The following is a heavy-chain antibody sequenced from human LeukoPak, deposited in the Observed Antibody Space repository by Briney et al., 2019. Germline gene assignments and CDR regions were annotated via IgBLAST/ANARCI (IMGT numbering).Heavy chain of an antibody. Sequence: ASVKVSCKASGYTFPSYSMHWVRQAPGQGLEWMGIINPSGGSTSYAQKFQGRVTMTRDTSTNTVYMDLSSLRSEDTAVYYCARDLRRDVYNRDWYLDLWGRGTLVTVSS. CDR2: INPSGGST. V-gene: IGHV1-46*01. CDR3: ARDLRRDVYNRDWYLDL. D-gene: IGHD5-24*01. CDR1: GYTFPSYS. J-gene: IGHJ2*01.